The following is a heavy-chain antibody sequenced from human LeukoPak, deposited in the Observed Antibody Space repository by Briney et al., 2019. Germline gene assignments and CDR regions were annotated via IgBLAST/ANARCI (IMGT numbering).Heavy chain of an antibody. D-gene: IGHD5-18*01. CDR2: INSEGSST. CDR3: ARVGYSYGLFDY. J-gene: IGHJ4*02. V-gene: IGHV3-74*01. Sequence: PGGTLRLSCAAPGFTFSSYGMSWVRQAPGKGLVWVSRINSEGSSTSYADSVKGRFTISRDNAKNTLYLQMNSLRAEDTAVYYCARVGYSYGLFDYWGQGTLVTVSS. CDR1: GFTFSSYG.